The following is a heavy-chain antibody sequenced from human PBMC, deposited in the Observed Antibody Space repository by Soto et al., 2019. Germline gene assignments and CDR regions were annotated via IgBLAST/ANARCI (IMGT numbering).Heavy chain of an antibody. CDR3: AKERYSSSSPDFDY. D-gene: IGHD6-6*01. Sequence: GGSLRLSCAASGFTFSSYGLHWVRQAPGKGLEGVAVISYDGSNKYYADSVKGRFTISRDNSKNTLYLQMNSLRAEDTTVYYCAKERYSSSSPDFDYWGQGTLVTVSS. CDR2: ISYDGSNK. V-gene: IGHV3-30*18. CDR1: GFTFSSYG. J-gene: IGHJ4*02.